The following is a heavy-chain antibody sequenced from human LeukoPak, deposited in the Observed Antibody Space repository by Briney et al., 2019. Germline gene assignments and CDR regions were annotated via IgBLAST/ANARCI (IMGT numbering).Heavy chain of an antibody. CDR3: ARDFEAHDFRPIGY. Sequence: GGSLRLSCAASGFTLSSYAMHWVRQAPGKGLEWVAVISYGGDNKYYADSVKGRFTISRDNSKNTLYLQMNSLGAEDTAVYFWARDFEAHDFRPIGYWGQGTLVTVSS. CDR1: GFTLSSYA. V-gene: IGHV3-30*01. D-gene: IGHD3-3*01. CDR2: ISYGGDNK. J-gene: IGHJ4*02.